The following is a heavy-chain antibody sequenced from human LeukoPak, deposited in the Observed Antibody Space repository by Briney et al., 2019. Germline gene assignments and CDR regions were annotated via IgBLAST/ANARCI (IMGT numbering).Heavy chain of an antibody. J-gene: IGHJ4*02. CDR2: ISSSGTTI. CDR1: GFTFSDYY. CDR3: ASLRGVNR. V-gene: IGHV3-11*01. Sequence: GGSLRLSCAASGFTFSDYYMSWIRQPPGKGLAWVSYISSSGTTIYYADSVRGRFTVSRDNAKNSLYLQMDSLSAEDTAVYYCASLRGVNRWGQGTLVTVSS. D-gene: IGHD3-10*01.